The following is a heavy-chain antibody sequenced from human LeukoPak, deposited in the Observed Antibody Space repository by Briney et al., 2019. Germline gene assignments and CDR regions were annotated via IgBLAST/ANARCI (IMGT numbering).Heavy chain of an antibody. V-gene: IGHV3-49*03. D-gene: IGHD3-22*01. Sequence: GGSLRLSCTASGFTFGDYAMSWFRQAPGKGLEWVGFIRSKAYGGTTEYAASMKGRFTISRDDSKSIAYLQMNSLKTEDTAVYYCTRAGRRDYYDSSGLYGDAFDIWGQGTMVTVSS. J-gene: IGHJ3*02. CDR2: IRSKAYGGTT. CDR1: GFTFGDYA. CDR3: TRAGRRDYYDSSGLYGDAFDI.